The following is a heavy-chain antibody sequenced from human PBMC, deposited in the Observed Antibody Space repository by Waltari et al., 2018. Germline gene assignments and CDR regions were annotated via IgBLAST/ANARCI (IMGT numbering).Heavy chain of an antibody. CDR1: GGTFSSYA. CDR3: ASGEYYDSSGYPEY. J-gene: IGHJ4*02. D-gene: IGHD3-22*01. Sequence: QVQLVQSGAEVKKPGSSVKVSCKASGGTFSSYAISWLRMAPGQGLEWMGRIIPILGIANYAQKFQGRVTITADKSTSTAYMELSSLRSEDTAVYYCASGEYYDSSGYPEYWGQGTLVTVSS. V-gene: IGHV1-69*04. CDR2: IIPILGIA.